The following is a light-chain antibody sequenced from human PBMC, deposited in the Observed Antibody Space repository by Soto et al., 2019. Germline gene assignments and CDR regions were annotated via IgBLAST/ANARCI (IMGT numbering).Light chain of an antibody. CDR3: CSHAGGGTLV. V-gene: IGLV2-23*01. CDR1: SSDVGKYKF. CDR2: EGT. J-gene: IGLJ3*02. Sequence: QSALTQPASVSGSPGQSISVSCTGTSSDVGKYKFVSWYQQHPGKAPKLLIYEGTKRPSGVSNRFSGSKSGNTASLTISGLQADDEADYYCCSHAGGGTLVFGGGTKLTVL.